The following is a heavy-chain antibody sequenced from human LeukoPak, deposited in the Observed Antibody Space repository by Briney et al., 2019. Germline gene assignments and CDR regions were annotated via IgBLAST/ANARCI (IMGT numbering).Heavy chain of an antibody. J-gene: IGHJ4*02. Sequence: GGSLRLSCAASGFTFSSCWMYWVRQAPGMGLEWVASVKHDGSEKYYVDSVKGRFTISRDNAKNSLYLQMNSLRAEDTAVYYCARDKATLSFDYWGQGALVTVSS. CDR1: GFTFSSCW. V-gene: IGHV3-7*01. CDR3: ARDKATLSFDY. CDR2: VKHDGSEK. D-gene: IGHD4-4*01.